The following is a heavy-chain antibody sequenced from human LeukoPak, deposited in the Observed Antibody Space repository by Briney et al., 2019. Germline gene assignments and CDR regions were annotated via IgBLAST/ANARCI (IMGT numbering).Heavy chain of an antibody. Sequence: GGSLRLSCAASGFTVSSNYMSWVRQAPGKGLEWVSIIYSGGSTYYADSVKGRFTISRDNSKNTLYLQMISLRAEDTAVYYCAREGDSQRSDAFDIWGQGTMVTVSS. CDR2: IYSGGST. D-gene: IGHD3-16*01. J-gene: IGHJ3*02. CDR3: AREGDSQRSDAFDI. V-gene: IGHV3-66*02. CDR1: GFTVSSNY.